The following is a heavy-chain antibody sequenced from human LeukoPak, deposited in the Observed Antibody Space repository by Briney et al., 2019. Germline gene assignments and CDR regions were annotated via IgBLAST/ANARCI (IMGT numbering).Heavy chain of an antibody. J-gene: IGHJ5*02. D-gene: IGHD5-24*01. Sequence: GGSLSLSCAASGFTLSEYTIKWVRQAPGKGVEWVSCISSSGRKIFYADSVKGRFTLYRDNANNSLLLNMNSRKGEDRAIYFLGRDRRCPSHLHLAPWGGG. CDR1: GFTLSEYT. CDR2: ISSSGRKI. V-gene: IGHV3-21*01. CDR3: GRDRRCPSHLHLAP.